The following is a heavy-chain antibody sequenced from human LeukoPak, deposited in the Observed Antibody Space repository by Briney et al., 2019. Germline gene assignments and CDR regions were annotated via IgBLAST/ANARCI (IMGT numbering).Heavy chain of an antibody. D-gene: IGHD3-3*01. V-gene: IGHV4-59*08. J-gene: IGHJ5*02. Sequence: SETLSLTCTVSGGSISSYYWSWIRQPPGKGLEWIGYIYYSGSTNYNPSLKSRVTISVDTSKNQFSLKLSSVTAADTAVYYCARGGIFGVVTINWFDPWGQGTLVTVSS. CDR1: GGSISSYY. CDR2: IYYSGST. CDR3: ARGGIFGVVTINWFDP.